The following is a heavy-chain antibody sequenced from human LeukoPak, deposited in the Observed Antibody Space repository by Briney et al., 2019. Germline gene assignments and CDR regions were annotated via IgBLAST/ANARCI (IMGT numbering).Heavy chain of an antibody. D-gene: IGHD3-9*01. CDR2: IYYSGRT. J-gene: IGHJ4*02. Sequence: SSETLSLTCTVSGGSISSHYWSWIRQPPGKGLEWIGYIYYSGRTNYNPSLKSRVTISVDTSKNQFSLKLSSVTAADTAVYYCARESYDILTGYYNQFDYWGQGTLVTVSS. CDR3: ARESYDILTGYYNQFDY. V-gene: IGHV4-59*11. CDR1: GGSISSHY.